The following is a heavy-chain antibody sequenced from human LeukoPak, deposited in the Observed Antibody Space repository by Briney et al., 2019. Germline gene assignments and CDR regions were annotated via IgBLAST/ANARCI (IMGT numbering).Heavy chain of an antibody. CDR3: AKDLSSAITSALVLDV. CDR1: GFTFDDYA. CDR2: ISWNSGSI. D-gene: IGHD3-22*01. V-gene: IGHV3-9*01. J-gene: IGHJ6*02. Sequence: GGSLRLSCAASGFTFDDYAMHWVRQAPGKGLEWVSGISWNSGSIGYADSAKGRFTISRDNAKNSLYLQMNSLRAEDTALYYCAKDLSSAITSALVLDVWGQGTTVIVS.